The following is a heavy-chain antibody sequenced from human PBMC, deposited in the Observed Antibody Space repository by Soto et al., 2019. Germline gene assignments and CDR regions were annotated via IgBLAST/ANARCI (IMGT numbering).Heavy chain of an antibody. Sequence: QVHLQESGPDLVRPSETLSLTCSFLGGSISSDNWWSWVRQTPGKGLEWIGEIYHSGNTNYNPSLKSRVTISVDKSKNQFSLKVTFVTAADTALYYCARLSASSKLRGVVINWGQGTLVTVSS. CDR1: GGSISSDNW. J-gene: IGHJ4*02. D-gene: IGHD3-10*01. CDR3: ARLSASSKLRGVVIN. CDR2: IYHSGNT. V-gene: IGHV4-4*02.